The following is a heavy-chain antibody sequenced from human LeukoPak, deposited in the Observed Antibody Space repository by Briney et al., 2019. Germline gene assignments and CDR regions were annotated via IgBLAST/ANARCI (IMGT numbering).Heavy chain of an antibody. J-gene: IGHJ4*02. V-gene: IGHV1-2*02. CDR1: GYTFTGYY. CDR2: INPNSGGT. CDR3: ARDQKPLSGSYSFDY. D-gene: IGHD1-26*01. Sequence: GASVKVSCKASGYTFTGYYMHWVRQAPGQGLEWMGWINPNSGGTNYAQKFQGRVTMTRDTSINTAYIELSRLRSDDTAVYYCARDQKPLSGSYSFDYWGQGTLVTVSS.